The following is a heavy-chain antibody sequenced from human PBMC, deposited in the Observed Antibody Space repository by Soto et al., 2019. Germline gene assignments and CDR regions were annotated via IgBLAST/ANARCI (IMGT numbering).Heavy chain of an antibody. V-gene: IGHV3-23*01. Sequence: EVHLLESGGALVQPGGSLTLSCAASGFSFSDYAMSWVRQAPGKGLEWVSSISRTGDSAYYADSVKGRFAISRDRSKNRLSLKMNSLRVEDTAVYDCAKGHDGSGYYRNWFDAWGQGTLSTVSS. CDR2: ISRTGDSA. J-gene: IGHJ5*02. CDR1: GFSFSDYA. D-gene: IGHD3-22*01. CDR3: AKGHDGSGYYRNWFDA.